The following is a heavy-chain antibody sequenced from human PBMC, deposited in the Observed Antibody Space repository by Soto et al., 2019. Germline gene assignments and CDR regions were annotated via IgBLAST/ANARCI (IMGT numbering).Heavy chain of an antibody. V-gene: IGHV3-7*01. CDR3: ARWNYAFDI. J-gene: IGHJ3*02. CDR2: INQDGSAK. Sequence: GGSLRLSCTASAFTFSSYYMSCVRQAPGKGLEWVANINQDGSAKSYGDSVRGRFTISRDNAKNSLYLQMNSLRAEDTAVYYCARWNYAFDIWGQGTTVTVSS. CDR1: AFTFSSYY. D-gene: IGHD1-1*01.